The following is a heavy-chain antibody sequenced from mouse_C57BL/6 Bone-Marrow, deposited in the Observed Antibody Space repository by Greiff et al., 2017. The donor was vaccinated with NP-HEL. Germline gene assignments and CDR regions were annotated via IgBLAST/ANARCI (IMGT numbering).Heavy chain of an antibody. CDR3: ARGDPGTWVAY. V-gene: IGHV5-4*03. CDR2: ISDGGSYT. CDR1: GFTFSSYA. Sequence: EVKLMESGGGLVKPGGSLKLSCAASGFTFSSYAMSWVRQTPEKRLEWVATISDGGSYTYYPDNVKGRFTISRDHAKNNLYLQMSHLKSEDTAMYYCARGDPGTWVAYWGQGTLVTVSA. J-gene: IGHJ3*01.